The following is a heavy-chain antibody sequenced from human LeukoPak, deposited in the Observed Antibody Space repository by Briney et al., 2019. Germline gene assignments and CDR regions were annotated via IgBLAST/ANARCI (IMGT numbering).Heavy chain of an antibody. CDR1: GCTFDDYA. CDR3: AKAITVTTPPRY. Sequence: PGGSLRLSCAASGCTFDDYAMHWVRQAPGKGLEWVSLISGDGGSPSYADSVKGRFTIYRDNSKNSLYLQMNSLRTEDTALYYCAKAITVTTPPRYWGQGTLVTVSS. V-gene: IGHV3-43*02. D-gene: IGHD4-17*01. J-gene: IGHJ4*02. CDR2: ISGDGGSP.